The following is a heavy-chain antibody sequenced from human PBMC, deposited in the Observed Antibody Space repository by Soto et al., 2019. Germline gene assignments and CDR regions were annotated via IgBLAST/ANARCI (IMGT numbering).Heavy chain of an antibody. CDR1: GFTFSSYN. CDR3: ARGDGYNALDY. D-gene: IGHD1-1*01. V-gene: IGHV3-21*01. Sequence: EVQLVESGGGLVKPGGSLRLSCEASGFTFSSYNMHWVRQAPGKGLEWVSYIISNKKYIQYADSVKGRFTISRDNAKNSLILQMNSLRAEDTAVYYCARGDGYNALDYWGQGTLVTVSS. CDR2: IISNKKYI. J-gene: IGHJ4*02.